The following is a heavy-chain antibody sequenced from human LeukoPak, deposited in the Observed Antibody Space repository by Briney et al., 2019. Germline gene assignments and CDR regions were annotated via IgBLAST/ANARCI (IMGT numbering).Heavy chain of an antibody. J-gene: IGHJ4*02. D-gene: IGHD5-24*01. CDR3: ARDHNYAFDN. V-gene: IGHV3-48*04. CDR2: IGISSGNT. Sequence: GGSLRLSCAASGFTFSDYSMNWVRQAPGKGLEWISYIGISSGNTKYADSVKGRFTISGDSAKSSLYLQMNSLQVEDTAVYYCARDHNYAFDNWGQGTLVTVSS. CDR1: GFTFSDYS.